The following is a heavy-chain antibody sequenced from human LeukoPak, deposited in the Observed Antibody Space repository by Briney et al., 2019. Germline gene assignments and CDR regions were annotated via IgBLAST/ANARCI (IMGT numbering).Heavy chain of an antibody. CDR3: ARDTTGDPDY. CDR1: GFTFSDYS. V-gene: IGHV3-21*01. D-gene: IGHD7-27*01. Sequence: GGSLRLSCAASGFTFSDYSMNWVRQAPGKGLEWVSSISSSTSYIYYADSVKGRFTISRDNAKNSLYLQMNSLKAEDTAVYYCARDTTGDPDYWGQGTLVTVSS. CDR2: ISSSTSYI. J-gene: IGHJ4*02.